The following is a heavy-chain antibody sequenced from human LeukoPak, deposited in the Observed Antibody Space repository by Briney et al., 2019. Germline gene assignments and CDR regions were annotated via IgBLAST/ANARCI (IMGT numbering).Heavy chain of an antibody. V-gene: IGHV4-59*12. Sequence: PSETLSLTCTVSGGSISSYYWSWIRQPPGKGLEWIGYIYDSGSTNYNPSLKSRVTISVDTSKNQFSLKLSSVTAADTAVYYCARWGDYVWGTYRLYYFDYWGQGTLVTVSS. D-gene: IGHD3-16*02. CDR2: IYDSGST. CDR3: ARWGDYVWGTYRLYYFDY. CDR1: GGSISSYY. J-gene: IGHJ4*02.